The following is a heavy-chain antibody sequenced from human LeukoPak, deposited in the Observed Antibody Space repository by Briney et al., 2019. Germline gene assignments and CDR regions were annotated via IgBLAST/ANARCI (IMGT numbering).Heavy chain of an antibody. CDR2: IYYSGST. CDR3: ARDINWGFDY. D-gene: IGHD7-27*01. CDR1: GGSISSYY. V-gene: IGHV4-59*01. J-gene: IGHJ4*02. Sequence: SETLSLTCTVPGGSISSYYWSWIRQPPGKGLEWIGYIYYSGSTNYNPSLKSRVTISVDTSKNQFSLKLSSVTAADTAVYYCARDINWGFDYWGQGTLVTVSS.